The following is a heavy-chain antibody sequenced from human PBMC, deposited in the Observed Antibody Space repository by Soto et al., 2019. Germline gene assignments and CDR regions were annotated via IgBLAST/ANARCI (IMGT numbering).Heavy chain of an antibody. CDR3: VRNSTIGSTSSGNDAIDY. CDR1: GGTLRNDI. D-gene: IGHD5-12*01. CDR2: VIPLLEIA. Sequence: ASVKPSCKTPGGTLRNDIITWVQQAPGQGLEWMGRVIPLLEIAVYAQKFQGRVTITADKSTSTAYIEMNSLRSEDTAVYYCVRNSTIGSTSSGNDAIDYWGQGTLVTVSS. V-gene: IGHV1-69*02. J-gene: IGHJ4*02.